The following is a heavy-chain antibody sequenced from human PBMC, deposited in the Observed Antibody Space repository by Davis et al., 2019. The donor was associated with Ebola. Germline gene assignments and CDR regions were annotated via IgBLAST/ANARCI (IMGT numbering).Heavy chain of an antibody. CDR3: ARDLIGGSGKSAYYYYGMDV. D-gene: IGHD3-10*01. CDR1: GGSISSSNW. CDR2: LDNSGTT. Sequence: SETLSPTCAVPGGSISSSNWWSWLRPAPGKGLEWLGELDNSGTTNYNPSLKSRFTISVDTSKNQFSLMLSAVTAADTAVYYCARDLIGGSGKSAYYYYGMDVWGKGTTVTVSS. J-gene: IGHJ6*04. V-gene: IGHV4-4*02.